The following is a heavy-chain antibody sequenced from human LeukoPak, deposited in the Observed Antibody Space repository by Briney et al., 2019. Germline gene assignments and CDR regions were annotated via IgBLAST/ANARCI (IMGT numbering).Heavy chain of an antibody. V-gene: IGHV4-34*01. CDR1: GGSFSGYY. J-gene: IGHJ5*02. CDR2: INHSGST. Sequence: SETLSLTCAVYGGSFSGYYWSWIRQPPGKGLEWIGEINHSGSTNYNPSLKSRVTISVDTSKNQFSLKLSSVTAADTAVYYCARGIVVVPAAGAWFDPWGQGTLVTGSS. CDR3: ARGIVVVPAAGAWFDP. D-gene: IGHD2-2*01.